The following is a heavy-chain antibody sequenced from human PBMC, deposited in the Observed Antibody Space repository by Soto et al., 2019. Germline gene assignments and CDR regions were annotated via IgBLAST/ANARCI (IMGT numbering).Heavy chain of an antibody. D-gene: IGHD6-13*01. J-gene: IGHJ5*02. CDR3: ASTYSTSWYWFDP. CDR2: IFSNDEK. V-gene: IGHV2-26*04. Sequence: QVTVKESRPVLVKPTETLTLTCTVSGFSLSNAGLGVSWIRQPPGKALEWLAHIFSNDEKSYSTSLKSRLTISKDTSKSQVVLTMTNMDPVDTATYYCASTYSTSWYWFDPWGQGTLVTVSS. CDR1: GFSLSNAGLG.